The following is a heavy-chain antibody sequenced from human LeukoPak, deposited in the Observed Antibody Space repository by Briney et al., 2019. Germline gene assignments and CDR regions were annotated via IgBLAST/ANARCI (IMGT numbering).Heavy chain of an antibody. V-gene: IGHV1-2*02. CDR2: INPNSGGT. Sequence: ASVKVSCKASGYTFSGYYIHWVRQAPGQGLEWMGWINPNSGGTNYGQKFQGRVTITRDASISTAYMELSWLRSDDTAVYYCARGRCSSTSCYPVDYWGQGTLVTVSS. CDR1: GYTFSGYY. J-gene: IGHJ4*02. D-gene: IGHD2-2*01. CDR3: ARGRCSSTSCYPVDY.